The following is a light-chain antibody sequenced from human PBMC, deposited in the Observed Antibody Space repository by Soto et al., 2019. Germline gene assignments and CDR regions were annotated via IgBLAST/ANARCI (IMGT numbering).Light chain of an antibody. CDR1: SSDVGGYNY. CDR3: SSYRASSTTHYV. J-gene: IGLJ1*01. CDR2: DVS. Sequence: QSVLTQPASLSGSPGQSITISCTGTSSDVGGYNYVSWYQQHPGKGPKLMIYDVSNRPSGVSNRFSGSKSGNTASLTISGLQAEDEADYYCSSYRASSTTHYVFGTGTKVPVL. V-gene: IGLV2-14*03.